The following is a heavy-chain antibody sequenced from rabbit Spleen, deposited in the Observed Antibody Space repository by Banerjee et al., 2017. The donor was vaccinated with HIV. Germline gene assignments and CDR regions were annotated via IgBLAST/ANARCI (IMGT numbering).Heavy chain of an antibody. V-gene: IGHV1S45*01. CDR2: IDSGSSGFT. D-gene: IGHD1-1*01. J-gene: IGHJ4*01. Sequence: QQQLEESGGGLVQPGRSLTLSCKASGIDLMSIAMSWVRQAPGKGLEWIVCIDSGSSGFTYFASWAKGRFTISKTSSTTVTLQMTSLTAADTATYFCARDLVAVIGWNFSLWGPGTLVTVS. CDR1: GIDLMSIAM. CDR3: ARDLVAVIGWNFSL.